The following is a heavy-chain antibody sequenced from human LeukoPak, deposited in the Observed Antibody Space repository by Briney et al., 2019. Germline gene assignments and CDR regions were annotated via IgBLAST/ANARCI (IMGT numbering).Heavy chain of an antibody. D-gene: IGHD3-22*01. J-gene: IGHJ4*02. CDR2: ISYDGSNK. CDR1: GFTFSSYA. Sequence: PGRSLRLSCAASGFTFSSYAMHWVRQAPGKGLEWVAVISYDGSNKYYADSVKGRFTISRDNSKNTLYLQMNSLRAEDTAVYYCAREGEYYYDSSGPFDYWGQGTLVTVSS. CDR3: AREGEYYYDSSGPFDY. V-gene: IGHV3-30-3*01.